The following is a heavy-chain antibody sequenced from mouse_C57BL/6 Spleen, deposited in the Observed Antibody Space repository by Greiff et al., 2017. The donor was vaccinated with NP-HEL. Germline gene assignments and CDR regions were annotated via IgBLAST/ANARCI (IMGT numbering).Heavy chain of an antibody. D-gene: IGHD2-3*01. V-gene: IGHV1-59*01. Sequence: QVQLQQPGAELVRPGTSVKLSCKASGYTFTSYWMHWVKQRPGQGLEWIGVIDPSDSYTNYNQKFKGKATLTVDTSSSTAYMQLSSLTSEDSAVYYCAIFGYYLNYYSMDYWGQGTSVTVSS. J-gene: IGHJ4*01. CDR1: GYTFTSYW. CDR3: AIFGYYLNYYSMDY. CDR2: IDPSDSYT.